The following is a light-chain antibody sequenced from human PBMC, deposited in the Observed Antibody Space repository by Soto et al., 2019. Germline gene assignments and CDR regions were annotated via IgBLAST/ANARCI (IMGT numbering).Light chain of an antibody. CDR1: SSDVGGYNY. J-gene: IGLJ1*01. CDR3: SSYRSSSTLYV. CDR2: EVS. Sequence: QSVLTQPASVSGCPGQSITISCTGTSSDVGGYNYVSWYQQLPGKAPRLMIYEVSNRPSGVFNRFSGSKSGNTASLTISGLQAEDEADYYCSSYRSSSTLYVFGTGTKVTVL. V-gene: IGLV2-14*01.